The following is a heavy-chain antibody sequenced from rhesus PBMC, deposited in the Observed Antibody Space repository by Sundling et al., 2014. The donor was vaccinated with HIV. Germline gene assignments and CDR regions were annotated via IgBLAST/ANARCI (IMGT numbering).Heavy chain of an antibody. V-gene: IGHV4S9*01. CDR3: ARGSLLEQYGLDS. J-gene: IGHJ6*01. Sequence: QVQLQESGPGLVKPSETLSLTCAVSGGSISDNYYWNWIRQPPGKGLEWIGNIHGSSGNTYYNPSLKSRVTISKDTSKNQFSLKLSSVTAADTAVYYCARGSLLEQYGLDSWGQGVVVTVSS. D-gene: IGHD1-20*01. CDR1: GGSISDNYY. CDR2: IHGSSGNT.